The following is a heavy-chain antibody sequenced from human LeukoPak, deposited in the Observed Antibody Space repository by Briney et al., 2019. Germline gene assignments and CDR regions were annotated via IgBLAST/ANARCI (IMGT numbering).Heavy chain of an antibody. CDR3: ARDLWAIVGATTLSYFDY. CDR2: INPNSGGT. Sequence: ASVKVSCKASGYTFTGYYMHWVRQAPGQGLEWMGWINPNSGGTNYAQKFQGRVTMTRDTSISTAYMELSRLRSDDTAVYYCARDLWAIVGATTLSYFDYWGQGTLVTVSS. D-gene: IGHD1-26*01. CDR1: GYTFTGYY. V-gene: IGHV1-2*02. J-gene: IGHJ4*02.